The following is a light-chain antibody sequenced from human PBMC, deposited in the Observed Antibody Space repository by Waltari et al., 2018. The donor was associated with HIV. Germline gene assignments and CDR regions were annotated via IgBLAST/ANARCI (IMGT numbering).Light chain of an antibody. V-gene: IGLV1-47*01. J-gene: IGLJ2*01. CDR3: AAWDDRLNLV. CDR2: KNN. CDR1: NSNIGSNY. Sequence: QSVLTQPPSASGTPGQRATISCFGSNSNIGSNYVYWYQQLPGIAPKLLIYKNNQRPSVVPDRFSGSKSGTSASLAINGLRSEDEADYYCAAWDDRLNLVFGGGTKLTVL.